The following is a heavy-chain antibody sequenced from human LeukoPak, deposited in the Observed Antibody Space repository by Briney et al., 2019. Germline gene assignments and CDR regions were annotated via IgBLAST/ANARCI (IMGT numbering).Heavy chain of an antibody. D-gene: IGHD4-23*01. CDR1: GYTFTSYY. Sequence: ASVKVSCKASGYTFTSYYMHWVRQAPGQGLEWMGIINPSGGSTSYAQKFQGRVTMTRDTSTSTVYMEPSSLRSEDTAVYYCARDSMVVTLDYWGQGTLVTVSS. CDR3: ARDSMVVTLDY. V-gene: IGHV1-46*01. J-gene: IGHJ4*02. CDR2: INPSGGST.